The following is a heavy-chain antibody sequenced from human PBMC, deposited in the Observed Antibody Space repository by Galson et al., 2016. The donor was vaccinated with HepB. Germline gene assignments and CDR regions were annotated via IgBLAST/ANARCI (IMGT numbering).Heavy chain of an antibody. CDR3: ARDFGDYFTPWYYYFGMDV. CDR1: GFPFTTSA. V-gene: IGHV3-48*04. D-gene: IGHD4-17*01. J-gene: IGHJ6*02. Sequence: SLRLSCAASGFPFTTSALNWVRQAPGKGLQWVSFISGSGTTTFYTDSMKGRFTISRDNAKNSLYLQMNSLRAEDTAVYYCARDFGDYFTPWYYYFGMDVWGQGTTVTVSS. CDR2: ISGSGTTT.